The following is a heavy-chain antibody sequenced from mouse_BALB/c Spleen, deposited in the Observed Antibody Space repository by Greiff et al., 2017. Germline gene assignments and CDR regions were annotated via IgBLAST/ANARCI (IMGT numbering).Heavy chain of an antibody. Sequence: EVQVVESGGGLVKPGGSLKLSCAASGFTFSDYYMYWVRQTPEKRLEWVATISDGGSYTYYPDSVKGRFTISRDNAKNNLYLQMSSLKSEDTAMYYCARDGYDDAMDYWGQGTSVTVSS. V-gene: IGHV5-4*02. CDR2: ISDGGSYT. CDR3: ARDGYDDAMDY. D-gene: IGHD2-2*01. CDR1: GFTFSDYY. J-gene: IGHJ4*01.